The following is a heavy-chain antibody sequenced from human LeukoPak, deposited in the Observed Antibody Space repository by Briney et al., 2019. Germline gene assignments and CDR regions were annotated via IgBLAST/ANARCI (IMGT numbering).Heavy chain of an antibody. CDR1: GFTFSSYS. CDR2: ISSSSSYI. CDR3: ARGYSSSWSFQDDC. Sequence: KSGGSLRLSCAASGFTFSSYSMNWVRQAPGKGLEWVSSISSSSSYIYYADSVKGRFTISRDNAKNSLYLQMNSLRAEDTAVYYCARGYSSSWSFQDDCWGQGTLVTVSS. D-gene: IGHD6-13*01. V-gene: IGHV3-21*01. J-gene: IGHJ4*02.